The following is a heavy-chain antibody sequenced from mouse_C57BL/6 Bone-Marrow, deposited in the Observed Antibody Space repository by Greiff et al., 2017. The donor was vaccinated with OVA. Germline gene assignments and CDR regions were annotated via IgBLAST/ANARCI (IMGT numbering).Heavy chain of an antibody. CDR1: GYTFTDYE. Sequence: VKLQESGAELVRPGASVTLSCKASGYTFTDYEMHWVKQTPVHGLEWIGAIVPETGGTAYNQKLKGKAILTADKTSSTAYMELRSLASEDSSVYYCTKREEDAMDYWGQGTSVTVSS. V-gene: IGHV1-15*01. J-gene: IGHJ4*01. CDR2: IVPETGGT. CDR3: TKREEDAMDY.